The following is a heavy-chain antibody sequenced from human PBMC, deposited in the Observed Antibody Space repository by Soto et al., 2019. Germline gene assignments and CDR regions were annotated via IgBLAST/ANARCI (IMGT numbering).Heavy chain of an antibody. CDR2: ISSSSSSTI. CDR1: GFTFSSYS. Sequence: PGGSLRLSCVASGFTFSSYSMNWVRQAPGKGLEWISCISSSSSSTIYYADSVKGRFTISRDNAKNSLYLQMNSLRDEDTAVYYCARRGATGKAFDIWGQGTMVTVSS. J-gene: IGHJ3*02. CDR3: ARRGATGKAFDI. V-gene: IGHV3-48*02. D-gene: IGHD1-26*01.